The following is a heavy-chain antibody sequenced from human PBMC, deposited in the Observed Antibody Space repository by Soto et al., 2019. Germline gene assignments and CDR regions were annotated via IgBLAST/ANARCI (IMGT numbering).Heavy chain of an antibody. V-gene: IGHV3-66*04. CDR1: GVSVSSNY. Sequence: GGSLRLACAASGVSVSSNYMSWVRQAPGKGLEWVSVIYSGGSTYYADSVKGRFTISRDNSKNTLYLQMNSLRVEDTAVYYCARPTYYYDRRGPPAYWAQGTLVTVSS. J-gene: IGHJ4*02. CDR3: ARPTYYYDRRGPPAY. D-gene: IGHD3-22*01. CDR2: IYSGGST.